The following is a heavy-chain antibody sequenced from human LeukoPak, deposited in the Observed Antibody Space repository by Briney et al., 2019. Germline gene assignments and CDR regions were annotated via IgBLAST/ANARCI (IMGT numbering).Heavy chain of an antibody. J-gene: IGHJ4*02. CDR3: ARESGKFDY. Sequence: GGSLRLSCAASGFTFDDYAMHWVRQAPGKGLEWVSLISGDGVSTFYADSVKGRFSISRDNSKNSLSLEMNSLRTEDTAMYYCARESGKFDYWGQGTLVAVSS. CDR2: ISGDGVST. V-gene: IGHV3-43*02. CDR1: GFTFDDYA.